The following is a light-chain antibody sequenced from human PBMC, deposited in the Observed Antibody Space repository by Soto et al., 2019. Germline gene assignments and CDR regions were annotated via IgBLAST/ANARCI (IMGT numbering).Light chain of an antibody. CDR2: EVT. CDR3: SSFTRSDSWV. V-gene: IGLV2-14*01. J-gene: IGLJ3*02. Sequence: QSALTQPASVSGSPGQSITISCTGSSSDVGYYNYVSWFQQHPGKAPKLMIYEVTNRPSGVSNRFSGSKSGSTASLTISGLQAEDEADYYCSSFTRSDSWVFGGGTKVTVL. CDR1: SSDVGYYNY.